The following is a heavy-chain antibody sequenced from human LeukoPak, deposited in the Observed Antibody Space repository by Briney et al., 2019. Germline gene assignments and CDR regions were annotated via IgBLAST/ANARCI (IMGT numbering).Heavy chain of an antibody. CDR3: ARGIAARGFDP. CDR1: GGSISSYY. CDR2: IYYSGST. D-gene: IGHD6-6*01. J-gene: IGHJ5*02. V-gene: IGHV4-59*06. Sequence: SETLSLTCTVSGGSISSYYWSWIRQPPGKGLEWIGYIYYSGSTYYNPSLKSRVTISVDTSKNQFSLKLSSVTAADTAVYYCARGIAARGFDPWGQGTLVTVSS.